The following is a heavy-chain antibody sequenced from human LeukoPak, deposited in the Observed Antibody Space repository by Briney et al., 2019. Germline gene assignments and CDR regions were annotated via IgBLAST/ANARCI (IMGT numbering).Heavy chain of an antibody. J-gene: IGHJ5*02. D-gene: IGHD3-9*01. Sequence: SVTVSCKASGGTFSSYAISWVRQAPGQGLEWMGRIIPILGIANYAQKFQGRVTITADKSTSTAYMELSSLRSEDTAVYYCAKAVLRDMYDILNNWFDPWGQGTLVTVSS. V-gene: IGHV1-69*04. CDR3: AKAVLRDMYDILNNWFDP. CDR2: IIPILGIA. CDR1: GGTFSSYA.